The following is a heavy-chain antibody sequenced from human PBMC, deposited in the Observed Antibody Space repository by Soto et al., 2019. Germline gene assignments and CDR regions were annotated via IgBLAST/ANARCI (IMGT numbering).Heavy chain of an antibody. CDR2: IYYSGST. D-gene: IGHD6-6*01. V-gene: IGHV4-31*03. CDR3: ARDKQLGTNNYYGMDV. J-gene: IGHJ6*02. Sequence: SDTLSLTCTVSGGSISSGGYYWSWIRQHPGKGLEWIGYIYYSGSTYYNPSLKSRVTISVDTSKNQFSLKLSSVTAADTAVYYCARDKQLGTNNYYGMDVWGQGTTVTVSS. CDR1: GGSISSGGYY.